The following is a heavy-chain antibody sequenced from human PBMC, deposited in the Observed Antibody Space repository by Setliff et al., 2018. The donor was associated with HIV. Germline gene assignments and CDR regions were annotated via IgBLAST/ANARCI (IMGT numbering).Heavy chain of an antibody. CDR2: IYHSGNT. CDR3: ARRGGSYPHDAFDI. Sequence: GSLRLSCAASGFTFSSYAMSWVRQSPGKGLEWIGEIYHSGNTNYNPSLKSRVTISVEKPKNQFSLKLSSVTAADTAVYYCARRGGSYPHDAFDIWGQGTMVTVSS. J-gene: IGHJ3*02. D-gene: IGHD1-26*01. CDR1: GFTFSSYAM. V-gene: IGHV4-4*02.